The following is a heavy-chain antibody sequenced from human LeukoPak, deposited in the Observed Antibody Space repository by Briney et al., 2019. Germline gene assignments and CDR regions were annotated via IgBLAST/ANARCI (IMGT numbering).Heavy chain of an antibody. V-gene: IGHV1-18*01. J-gene: IGHJ3*02. CDR2: ISAYNGNT. CDR1: GYTFTSYG. Sequence: ASVKVSCKASGYTFTSYGISWVRQAPGQGLEWMGWISAYNGNTNYAQKLQGRVTITADESTSTAYMELSSLRSEDTAVYYCAKENSYENYDSSVGGAFDIWGQGTMVTVSS. D-gene: IGHD3-22*01. CDR3: AKENSYENYDSSVGGAFDI.